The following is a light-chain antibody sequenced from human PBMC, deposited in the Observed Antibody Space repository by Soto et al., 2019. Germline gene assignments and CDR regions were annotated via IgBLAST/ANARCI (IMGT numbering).Light chain of an antibody. CDR3: QQYNNWL. CDR1: QSVSSN. V-gene: IGKV3-15*01. CDR2: GAS. Sequence: EIVMTQSPATLSVSPWERATLSCRASQSVSSNLAWYQQKPGQAPRLLIYGASTRATGIPARFSGSGSGTEFTLTISSLQSEDFAVYYCQQYNNWLFGQGTKWIS. J-gene: IGKJ1*01.